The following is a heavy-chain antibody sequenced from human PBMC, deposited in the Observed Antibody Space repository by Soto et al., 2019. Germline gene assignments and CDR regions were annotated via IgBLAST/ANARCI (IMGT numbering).Heavy chain of an antibody. D-gene: IGHD5-18*01. CDR3: ARDGVDTATGYYYGMEV. CDR2: ISAYNGNT. J-gene: IGHJ6*02. V-gene: IGHV1-18*01. Sequence: ASVKVSCKASGYTFTSYGISWVRQAPGQGLEWMGWISAYNGNTNYAQKLQGRVTMTTDTSTSTAYMELRSLRSDDTAVYYCARDGVDTATGYYYGMEVWGQGTTVTVSS. CDR1: GYTFTSYG.